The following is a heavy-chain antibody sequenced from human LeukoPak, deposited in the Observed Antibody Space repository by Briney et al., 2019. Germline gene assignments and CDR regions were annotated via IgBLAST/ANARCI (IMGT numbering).Heavy chain of an antibody. CDR3: ATREWELLY. V-gene: IGHV1-18*01. D-gene: IGHD1-26*01. CDR1: GGTFSSYA. J-gene: IGHJ4*02. CDR2: ISAYNGNT. Sequence: ASVKVSCKASGGTFSSYAISWVRQAPGQGLEWMGWISAYNGNTNYAQKLQGRVTMTTDTSTSTAYMELRSLRSDDTAVYYCATREWELLYWGQGTLVTVSS.